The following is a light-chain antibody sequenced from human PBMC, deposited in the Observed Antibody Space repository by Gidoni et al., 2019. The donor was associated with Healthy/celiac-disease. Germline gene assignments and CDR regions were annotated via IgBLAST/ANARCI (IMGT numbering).Light chain of an antibody. CDR2: GAS. J-gene: IGKJ1*01. CDR1: QSVSSN. CDR3: QQYNNWPET. Sequence: EFVITQSPATLSVSPGERATLSCRASQSVSSNLAWYQQKPGQAPRRLIYGASTRATGSPARFSGSGSGTEFTLTISSLQSEDFAVYYCQQYNNWPETFGQGTKVEIK. V-gene: IGKV3-15*01.